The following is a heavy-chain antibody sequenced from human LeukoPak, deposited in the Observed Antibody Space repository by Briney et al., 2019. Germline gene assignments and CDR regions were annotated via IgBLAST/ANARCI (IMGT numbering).Heavy chain of an antibody. D-gene: IGHD3-3*01. V-gene: IGHV3-49*04. J-gene: IGHJ4*02. CDR2: IRSKAYGVTT. Sequence: GGSLRLSCTASGFTFGDYAMSWVRQAPGKGLEWVGFIRSKAYGVTTEYAASVKGRFTISRDDSKSIAYLQMNSLKTEDTAVYYCTRDLGDNFWSGYYNYWGQGTLVTVSS. CDR3: TRDLGDNFWSGYYNY. CDR1: GFTFGDYA.